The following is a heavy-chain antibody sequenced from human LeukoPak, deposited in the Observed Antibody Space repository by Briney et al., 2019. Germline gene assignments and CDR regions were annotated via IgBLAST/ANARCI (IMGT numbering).Heavy chain of an antibody. D-gene: IGHD3-22*01. V-gene: IGHV1-2*02. J-gene: IGHJ4*02. CDR3: ARAAHTYYYDSSGYY. Sequence: ASVKVSCKASGYTFTGFYMHWVRQAPGQGLEWMGWIHPNSGGTNYAQKFQGRVTMTRDTSISTAYMELSRLRSDDTAVYYCARAAHTYYYDSSGYYWGQGTLVTVSS. CDR1: GYTFTGFY. CDR2: IHPNSGGT.